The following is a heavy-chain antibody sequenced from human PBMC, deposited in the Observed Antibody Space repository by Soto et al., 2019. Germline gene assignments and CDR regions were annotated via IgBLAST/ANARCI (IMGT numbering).Heavy chain of an antibody. J-gene: IGHJ4*02. CDR2: ISGSGGST. CDR3: AKDRTYSSGWLYYFDY. CDR1: GFTFSSYA. Sequence: GGSLRLSCAASGFTFSSYAMSWVRQAPGKGLEWVSAISGSGGSTYYADSVKGRFTISRDNSKNTLYLQMNSLRAEDTAVYYCAKDRTYSSGWLYYFDYWGQGTLVTVSS. D-gene: IGHD6-19*01. V-gene: IGHV3-23*01.